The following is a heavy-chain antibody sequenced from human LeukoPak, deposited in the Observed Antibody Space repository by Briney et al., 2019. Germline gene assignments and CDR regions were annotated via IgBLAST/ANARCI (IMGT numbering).Heavy chain of an antibody. Sequence: SETLSLTCTVSGGSISSSSYYWGWIRRPPGKGLEWIGSIYYSGSTYYNPSLKSRVTISVDTSKNQFSLKLSSVTAADTAVYYCARGRDQTYYDFWSGYYFPGIFDYWGQGTLVTVSS. CDR3: ARGRDQTYYDFWSGYYFPGIFDY. D-gene: IGHD3-3*01. V-gene: IGHV4-39*07. J-gene: IGHJ4*02. CDR2: IYYSGST. CDR1: GGSISSSSYY.